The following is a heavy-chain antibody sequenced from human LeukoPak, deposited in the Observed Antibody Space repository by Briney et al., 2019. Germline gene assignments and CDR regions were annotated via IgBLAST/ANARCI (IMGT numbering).Heavy chain of an antibody. Sequence: ASVKVSCKASEDSFTGYYIHWVRQAPGQGPEWMGWINPHNGGAKYAVRLQGRVTMTRDTSIGTAYMELSRLRSDDTAVYYCARGGAGSAYYGWDFFRFDYWGQGTLVTVSS. D-gene: IGHD4-17*01. CDR1: EDSFTGYY. CDR2: INPHNGGA. J-gene: IGHJ4*02. CDR3: ARGGAGSAYYGWDFFRFDY. V-gene: IGHV1-2*02.